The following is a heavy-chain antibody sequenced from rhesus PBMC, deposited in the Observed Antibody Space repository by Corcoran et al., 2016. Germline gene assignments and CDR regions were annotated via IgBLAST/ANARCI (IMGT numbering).Heavy chain of an antibody. CDR3: ARRYCTSTTCNFFDY. D-gene: IGHD2-2*01. Sequence: QVQLQESGPGLVKPSETLSLTCAVSGGSISSSNWWSWIRQPPGKGLEWIGYISGSSGSTYYNPSLKSRVTISKDTSKNQFSLKLSSVTAADTAVYYCARRYCTSTTCNFFDYWGQGVLVTVSS. V-gene: IGHV4-65*02. J-gene: IGHJ4*01. CDR2: ISGSSGST. CDR1: GGSISSSNW.